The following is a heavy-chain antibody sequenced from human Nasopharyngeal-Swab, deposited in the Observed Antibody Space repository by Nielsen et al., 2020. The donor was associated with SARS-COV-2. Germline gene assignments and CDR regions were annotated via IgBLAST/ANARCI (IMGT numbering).Heavy chain of an antibody. D-gene: IGHD3-9*01. J-gene: IGHJ3*02. V-gene: IGHV3-9*01. Sequence: SLKISCAASGFTFGDYAMHWVRQAPGKGLEWVSGISWNSGSIGYADSVKGRFTISRDNAKNSLYLQMNSLRAEDTALYYCAKERVVGTNFDWSPDAFDIWGQGTMVTVSS. CDR1: GFTFGDYA. CDR2: ISWNSGSI. CDR3: AKERVVGTNFDWSPDAFDI.